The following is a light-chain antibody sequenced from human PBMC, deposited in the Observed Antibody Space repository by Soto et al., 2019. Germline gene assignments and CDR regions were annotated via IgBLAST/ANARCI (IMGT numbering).Light chain of an antibody. CDR1: SSDVGGYNY. V-gene: IGLV2-14*01. CDR2: EVS. CDR3: SSYTSSSTVV. Sequence: QSALTQPASVSGSPGQSITISCTGTSSDVGGYNYVSWYQQRPGKAPKLMIYEVSNQPSGVSNRFSGSKSGNTASLTISGLQAEDEADYYCSSYTSSSTVVIGGGTKLTVL. J-gene: IGLJ2*01.